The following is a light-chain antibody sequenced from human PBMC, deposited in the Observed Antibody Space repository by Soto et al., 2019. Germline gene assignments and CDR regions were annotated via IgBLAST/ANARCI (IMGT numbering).Light chain of an antibody. J-gene: IGLJ2*01. CDR2: EVS. V-gene: IGLV2-14*01. CDR3: SSYTSSSTRLV. Sequence: QSVLTQPASVSGSPGQSITISCTGTSSDVGGYNYVSWYQQHPGKAPKLLIYEVSNRPSGVSNRFSGSKSGNSASLTISGLLAEDEADYYCSSYTSSSTRLVFGGGTKLTVL. CDR1: SSDVGGYNY.